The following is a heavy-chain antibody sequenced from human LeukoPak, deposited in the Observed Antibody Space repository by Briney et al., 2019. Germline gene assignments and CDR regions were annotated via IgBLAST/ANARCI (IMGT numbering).Heavy chain of an antibody. J-gene: IGHJ6*02. CDR1: GFTFSSYA. Sequence: PGGSLRLPCAASGFTFSSYAMTWVRQAPGKGLEWVSAISGSGGTTYYADSVKGRFTISRDNSKNTLYLQMNTLRAEHTAVYYCANLYGDSSNGMDVWGQGTTVTVSS. CDR3: ANLYGDSSNGMDV. CDR2: ISGSGGTT. D-gene: IGHD4-17*01. V-gene: IGHV3-23*01.